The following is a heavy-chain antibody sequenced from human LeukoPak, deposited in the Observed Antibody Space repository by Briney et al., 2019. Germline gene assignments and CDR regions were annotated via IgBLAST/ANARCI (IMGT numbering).Heavy chain of an antibody. Sequence: PGGSLRLSCAASGFTFSSYSMNWVRQAPGKGLEWVSSISSSSSYIYYADSVKGRFTISRDNAKNSLYLQMNSLRAEDTAVYYCARGAAPVSVVVPAAIGYWGQGTLVTVSS. CDR3: ARGAAPVSVVVPAAIGY. CDR1: GFTFSSYS. V-gene: IGHV3-21*01. D-gene: IGHD2-2*01. CDR2: ISSSSSYI. J-gene: IGHJ4*02.